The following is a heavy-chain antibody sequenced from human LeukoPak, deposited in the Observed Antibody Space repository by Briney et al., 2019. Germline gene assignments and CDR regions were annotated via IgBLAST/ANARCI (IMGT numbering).Heavy chain of an antibody. CDR1: SCSISSYY. D-gene: IGHD4-23*01. Sequence: SETLSLTCTLFSCSISSYYWSWIRQPPGKGLEWIGYIYYSGSTNYNPSLKSRVTISVDTSKNQFSLKLSSVTAADTAVYYCARAGYGGNSDPFDYWGQGTLVTVSS. V-gene: IGHV4-59*01. CDR2: IYYSGST. J-gene: IGHJ4*02. CDR3: ARAGYGGNSDPFDY.